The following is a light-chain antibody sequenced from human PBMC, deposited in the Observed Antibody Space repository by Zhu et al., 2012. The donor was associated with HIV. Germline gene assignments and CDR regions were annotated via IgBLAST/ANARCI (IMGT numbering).Light chain of an antibody. V-gene: IGKV3-11*01. J-gene: IGKJ1*01. Sequence: RATGIPARFSGSGSGTDFTLSISSLEPEDSAVYYCQQRTIWPPTFGQGTRVEIK. CDR3: QQRTIWPPT.